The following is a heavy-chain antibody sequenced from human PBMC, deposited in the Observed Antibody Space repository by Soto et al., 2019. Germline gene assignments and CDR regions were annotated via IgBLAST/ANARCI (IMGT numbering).Heavy chain of an antibody. CDR1: GGSSSNYY. Sequence: PSETLSLTCTVSGGSSSNYYWSWIRQPPGKGLEWIGYIYYNGRTNYNPSLKSRVTILGDTSKNQFSLKLSSVTAADTAVYYCARGVDVDVVLHWGQGTLVTVSS. CDR2: IYYNGRT. CDR3: ARGVDVDVVLH. J-gene: IGHJ4*02. D-gene: IGHD2-15*01. V-gene: IGHV4-59*01.